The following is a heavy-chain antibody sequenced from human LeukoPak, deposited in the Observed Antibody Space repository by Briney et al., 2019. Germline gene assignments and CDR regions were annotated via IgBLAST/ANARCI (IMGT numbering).Heavy chain of an antibody. CDR2: ISGSSSSK. D-gene: IGHD2-2*01. V-gene: IGHV3-23*01. Sequence: PGGSLRLSRAASGLTFSSYAMNWARQAPGKGLEWVSAISGSSSSKYYEDSVKGRFTISRDNSKNTLYLQMNSLRAEDTAIYYCAKAALRYQLLSSLDYWGQGTLVTVSS. CDR3: AKAALRYQLLSSLDY. CDR1: GLTFSSYA. J-gene: IGHJ4*02.